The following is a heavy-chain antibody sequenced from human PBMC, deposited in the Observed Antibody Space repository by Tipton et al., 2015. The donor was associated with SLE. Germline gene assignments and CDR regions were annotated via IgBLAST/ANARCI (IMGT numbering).Heavy chain of an antibody. J-gene: IGHJ4*02. Sequence: TLSLTCTVSGGSISSHYWSWIRQPPGKGLEWIGYIYYSGSTNYNPSLKSRVTISVDTSKNQFSLKLSSVTAADTAVYYCARDRGQYYDFWSGYLYWGQGTLVTVSS. V-gene: IGHV4-59*11. CDR1: GGSISSHY. CDR2: IYYSGST. CDR3: ARDRGQYYDFWSGYLY. D-gene: IGHD3-3*01.